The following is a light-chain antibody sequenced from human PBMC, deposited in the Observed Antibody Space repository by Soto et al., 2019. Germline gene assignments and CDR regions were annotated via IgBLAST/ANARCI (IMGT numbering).Light chain of an antibody. J-gene: IGKJ2*01. Sequence: DIQMTQSPSSLSASVRDRVTITCRASQSIISFLNWYQQKPGKAPKLLIYAASSLQSGVPSRFSGSGSGTDFTLTISSLQPEDFATYYCQQSFSTPYTFGQGTKLEIK. CDR2: AAS. CDR1: QSIISF. V-gene: IGKV1-39*01. CDR3: QQSFSTPYT.